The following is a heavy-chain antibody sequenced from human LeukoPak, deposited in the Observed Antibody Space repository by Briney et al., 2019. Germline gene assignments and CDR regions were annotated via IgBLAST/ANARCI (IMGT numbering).Heavy chain of an antibody. Sequence: GGSLRLSCATSGFTFSSYGMHWARQAPGKGLEWVSLIRFDGSNKYYADSVKGRFTISRDNSKNTLYLQMNSLRAEDTAAYFCSKDAGVKWASLYARLIYWGQGTLVTVSS. CDR3: SKDAGVKWASLYARLIY. CDR2: IRFDGSNK. V-gene: IGHV3-30*02. J-gene: IGHJ4*02. CDR1: GFTFSSYG. D-gene: IGHD3-16*01.